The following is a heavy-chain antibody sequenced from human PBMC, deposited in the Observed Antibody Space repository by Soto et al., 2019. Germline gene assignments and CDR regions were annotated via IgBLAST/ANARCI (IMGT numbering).Heavy chain of an antibody. D-gene: IGHD3-22*01. CDR2: IIPIFGTA. Sequence: QVQLVQSGAEVKKPGSSVKVSCKASGGTFSSYAISWVRQAPGQGLEWMGGIIPIFGTANYAQKFQGRVTITADEVTSPAYMELSSLRSEDTAVYYCARDQDYYDSSGYSPLGYWGQGTLVAVS. V-gene: IGHV1-69*01. CDR1: GGTFSSYA. CDR3: ARDQDYYDSSGYSPLGY. J-gene: IGHJ4*02.